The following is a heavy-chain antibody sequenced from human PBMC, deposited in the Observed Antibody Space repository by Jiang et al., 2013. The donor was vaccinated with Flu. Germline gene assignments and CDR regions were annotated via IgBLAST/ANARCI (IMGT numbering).Heavy chain of an antibody. Sequence: TVSGGSISSYYWSWIRQPPGKGLEWIGYIYYSGSTNYNPSLKSRVTISVDTSKNQFSLKLSSVTAADTAVYYCARGRPPWGYSSGWGQGTLVTVSS. D-gene: IGHD6-19*01. J-gene: IGHJ4*02. V-gene: IGHV4-59*01. CDR2: IYYSGST. CDR3: ARGRPPWGYSSG. CDR1: GGSISSYY.